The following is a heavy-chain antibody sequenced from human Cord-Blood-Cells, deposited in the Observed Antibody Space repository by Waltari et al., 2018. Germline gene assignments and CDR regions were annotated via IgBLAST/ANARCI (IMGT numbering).Heavy chain of an antibody. Sequence: QLQLQESGPGLVKPSETLSLTCTVSGGSLSSSSYYWGWIRQPPGKGLVWIGSIYYSGSTYYNPSLKSRVTISVDTSKNQFSLKLSSVTAADTAVYYCARHFGRNIVVVPAAIDYWGQGTLVTVSS. D-gene: IGHD2-2*01. V-gene: IGHV4-39*01. J-gene: IGHJ4*02. CDR3: ARHFGRNIVVVPAAIDY. CDR2: IYYSGST. CDR1: GGSLSSSSYY.